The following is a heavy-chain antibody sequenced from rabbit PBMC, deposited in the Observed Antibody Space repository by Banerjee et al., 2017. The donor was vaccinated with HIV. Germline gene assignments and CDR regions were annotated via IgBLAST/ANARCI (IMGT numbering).Heavy chain of an antibody. CDR1: GFSFSNKYV. V-gene: IGHV1S45*01. D-gene: IGHD1-1*01. Sequence: QEQLVESGGGLVQPEGSLTLTCTASGFSFSNKYVMCWVRQAPGKGLEWIACINTSSGNTVYASWAKGRFTISKTSSTTVTLQLTSLTAADTATYFCARSGYVGGDYTWDLWGPGTLVTVS. J-gene: IGHJ4*01. CDR3: ARSGYVGGDYTWDL. CDR2: INTSSGNT.